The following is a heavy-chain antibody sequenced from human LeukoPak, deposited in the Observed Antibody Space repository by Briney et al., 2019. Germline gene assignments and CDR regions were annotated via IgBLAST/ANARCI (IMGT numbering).Heavy chain of an antibody. J-gene: IGHJ4*02. CDR3: AGSQDEYSSSSADY. D-gene: IGHD6-6*01. V-gene: IGHV4-4*02. Sequence: PSETLSLTCAVSGGSISSSNWWSWVRQPPGKGLEWIGEIYHSGSTNYNLSLKSRVTISVDKSKNQFSLKLSSVTAADTAVYYCAGSQDEYSSSSADYWGQGTLVTVSS. CDR2: IYHSGST. CDR1: GGSISSSNW.